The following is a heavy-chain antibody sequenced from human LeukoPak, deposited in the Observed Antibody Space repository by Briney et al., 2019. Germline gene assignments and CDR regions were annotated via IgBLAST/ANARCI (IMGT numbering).Heavy chain of an antibody. CDR2: ISGSGGTI. V-gene: IGHV3-48*03. D-gene: IGHD4-23*01. Sequence: GGPLRLSCAASGFTFSSYEMNWVRQAPGKGLEWVSYISGSGGTIYYADSVKGRFTISRDNAKNSLYLQLNSLRAEDTAVYHCVRDGHGGNSPPAFDIWGQGTMVTVSS. CDR1: GFTFSSYE. CDR3: VRDGHGGNSPPAFDI. J-gene: IGHJ3*02.